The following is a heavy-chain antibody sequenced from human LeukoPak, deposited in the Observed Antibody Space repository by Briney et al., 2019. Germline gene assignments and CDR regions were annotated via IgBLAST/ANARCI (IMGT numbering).Heavy chain of an antibody. CDR3: ARGPALVRGVITASGGDY. D-gene: IGHD3-10*01. CDR1: GYTFTTYN. Sequence: GASVKVSCTASGYTFTTYNINWVRQATGQGLEWMGWMNPSTGNTGYAQRFQGRVTMTRNTSIGTAYMELSSLTSDDTAVYYCARGPALVRGVITASGGDYWGQGVLVTVSS. J-gene: IGHJ4*02. V-gene: IGHV1-8*01. CDR2: MNPSTGNT.